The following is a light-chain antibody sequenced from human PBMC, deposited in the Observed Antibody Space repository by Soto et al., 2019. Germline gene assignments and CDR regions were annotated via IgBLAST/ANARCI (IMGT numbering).Light chain of an antibody. J-gene: IGLJ1*01. Sequence: QSVLTQPASVSGSPGQSVTISCTGTSSDVGNYNYVSWYQQHPGTAPKLMIYEVSNRPSGVSHRFSGSKSGNTASLTISGLQAEDEADYYCSSYTSSSSLYVFGTGTKVTVL. CDR3: SSYTSSSSLYV. CDR2: EVS. V-gene: IGLV2-14*01. CDR1: SSDVGNYNY.